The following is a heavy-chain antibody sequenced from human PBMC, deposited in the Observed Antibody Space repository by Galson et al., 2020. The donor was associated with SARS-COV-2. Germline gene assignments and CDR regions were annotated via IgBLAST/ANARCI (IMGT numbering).Heavy chain of an antibody. V-gene: IGHV3-23*01. J-gene: IGHJ4*02. CDR3: AKDGGGWYTTGWYYFDS. D-gene: IGHD6-19*01. CDR1: GFSSSSYS. CDR2: LSGTSGVT. Sequence: GGSLRLSCVASGFSSSSYSMNWVRQAPGKGLEWVSGLSGTSGVTYYADSVKGRFTISRDTSRNTLYLQMNSLRADDTAVYYCAKDGGGWYTTGWYYFDSWGQGTLVTVSS.